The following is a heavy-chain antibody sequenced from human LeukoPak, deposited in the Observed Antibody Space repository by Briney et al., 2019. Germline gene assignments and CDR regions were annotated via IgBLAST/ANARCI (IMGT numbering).Heavy chain of an antibody. J-gene: IGHJ4*02. Sequence: GRSLRLSCAASGFTFSSYGMHWVRQAPGKGLEWVAVIWYDGSNKYYADSVKGRFTASRDNSRNTVYLQMNSLRPEDTAIYYCARDLMWLVDYWGQGTLVTVSS. V-gene: IGHV3-33*01. D-gene: IGHD6-19*01. CDR3: ARDLMWLVDY. CDR2: IWYDGSNK. CDR1: GFTFSSYG.